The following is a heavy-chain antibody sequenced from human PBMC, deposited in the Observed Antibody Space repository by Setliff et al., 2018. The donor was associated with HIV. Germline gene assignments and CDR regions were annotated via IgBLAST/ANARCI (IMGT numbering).Heavy chain of an antibody. J-gene: IGHJ6*03. V-gene: IGHV1-18*04. D-gene: IGHD2-21*01. Sequence: GASVKVSCKASEYTFTDYFMHWVRQAPGQGLEWMGWISPNNGDTKIAQKVQGRVTMTTDTSTTTAYMELRSLRSDDTAVYYCARGEGRDGYNLYYYYMDVWGKGTTVTVSS. CDR2: ISPNNGDT. CDR3: ARGEGRDGYNLYYYYMDV. CDR1: EYTFTDYF.